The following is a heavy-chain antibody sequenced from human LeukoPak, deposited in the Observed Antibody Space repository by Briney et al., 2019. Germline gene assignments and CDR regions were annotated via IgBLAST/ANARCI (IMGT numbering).Heavy chain of an antibody. CDR3: ARGFDY. J-gene: IGHJ4*02. CDR2: ISNSGSKI. CDR1: GFTFSDYY. V-gene: IGHV3-11*01. Sequence: GGSLRLSCAASGFTFSDYYMNWIRQAPGKGLEWVSYISNSGSKIFYADSVKGRFTISRVNAKNSLYLQMNSLRAEDTAVYYCARGFDYWGQGTLVTVS.